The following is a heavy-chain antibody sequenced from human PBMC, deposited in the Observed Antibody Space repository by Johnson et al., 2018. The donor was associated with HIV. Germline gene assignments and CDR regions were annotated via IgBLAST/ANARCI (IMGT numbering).Heavy chain of an antibody. CDR1: GFTFSSYA. Sequence: QVQLVESGGGVVQPGRSLRLSCAASGFTFSSYAMHWVRQAPGKGLEWVAVISYDGSNKYYADSVKGRFTISRDNSKNTLYLQMNSLRAEDTAVYYCVREELYSGSSNAFDIWGQGAMVTVSS. V-gene: IGHV3-30-3*01. J-gene: IGHJ3*02. CDR2: ISYDGSNK. CDR3: VREELYSGSSNAFDI. D-gene: IGHD1-26*01.